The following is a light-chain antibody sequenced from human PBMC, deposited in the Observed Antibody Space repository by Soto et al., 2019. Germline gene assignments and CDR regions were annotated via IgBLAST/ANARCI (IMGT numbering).Light chain of an antibody. CDR2: GAS. CDR1: QSVSSSY. CDR3: QQYGSSPRT. V-gene: IGKV3-20*01. J-gene: IGKJ1*01. Sequence: DIVLTQSPGTLSLSLGERATLSCRASQSVSSSYLAWYQKKPGQAPRLLIYGASSRATGIPDRFSGSGSGTDFTLTISRLEPEDFAVYYCQQYGSSPRTFGQGTKVEIK.